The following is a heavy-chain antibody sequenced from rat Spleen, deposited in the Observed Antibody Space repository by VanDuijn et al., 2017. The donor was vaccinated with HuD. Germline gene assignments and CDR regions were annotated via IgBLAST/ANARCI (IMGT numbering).Heavy chain of an antibody. J-gene: IGHJ2*01. D-gene: IGHD1-12*03. CDR2: ISAGGGNT. Sequence: EVQLVESGGGLVQPGRSLKLSCAASRFTFSKFGMTWVRQAPTKGLEWVASISAGGGNTYYRDSVKGRFTISRDNAKNTLYLQMDSLRSEDTATYYCARLYSDGYEYFDYWGQGVMVTVSS. CDR1: RFTFSKFG. V-gene: IGHV5S23*01. CDR3: ARLYSDGYEYFDY.